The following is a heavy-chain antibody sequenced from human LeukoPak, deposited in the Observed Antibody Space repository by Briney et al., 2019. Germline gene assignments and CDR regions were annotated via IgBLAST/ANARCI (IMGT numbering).Heavy chain of an antibody. CDR1: GGSISSYY. V-gene: IGHV4-59*08. CDR3: ARVQQLRHAFDI. J-gene: IGHJ3*02. Sequence: SETLSLTCTVSGGSISSYYWSWIRQPPGKGLERIGYIYYSGSTNYNPSLKSRVTISVDTSKNQFSLKLSSVTAADTAVYYCARVQQLRHAFDIWGQGTMVTVSS. D-gene: IGHD6-13*01. CDR2: IYYSGST.